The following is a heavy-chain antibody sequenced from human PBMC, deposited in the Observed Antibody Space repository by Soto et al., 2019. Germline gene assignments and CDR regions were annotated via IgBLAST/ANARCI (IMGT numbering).Heavy chain of an antibody. CDR1: GYSFSSYW. Sequence: GESLKISCKGSGYSFSSYWITWVRQKPGEALEWMGRISPSDSYSDYSPTFQGHVSISTDKYTSTVYLEWSSLKASDTGMYYCARRISNGYEIFDYWGQGTRLTVSS. V-gene: IGHV5-10-1*01. CDR2: ISPSDSYS. D-gene: IGHD5-12*01. CDR3: ARRISNGYEIFDY. J-gene: IGHJ4*02.